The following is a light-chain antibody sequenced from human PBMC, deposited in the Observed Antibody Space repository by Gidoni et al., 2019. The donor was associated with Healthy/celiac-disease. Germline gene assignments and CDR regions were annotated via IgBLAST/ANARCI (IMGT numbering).Light chain of an antibody. Sequence: DIVVTQSPATLSVSPGERATLSCRASQSVRSNLAWYQQKSGQAPRLLIYGASTRATGIPASISGGGSGTEFTLTISSLQSEDFAVYYCQQYNNGYSFXQXTKLEIK. V-gene: IGKV3-15*01. J-gene: IGKJ2*03. CDR1: QSVRSN. CDR3: QQYNNGYS. CDR2: GAS.